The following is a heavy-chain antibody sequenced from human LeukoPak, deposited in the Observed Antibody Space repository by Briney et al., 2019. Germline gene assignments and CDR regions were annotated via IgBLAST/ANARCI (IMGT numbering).Heavy chain of an antibody. D-gene: IGHD3-22*01. CDR3: ASVTYSDFSEHDY. V-gene: IGHV1-2*02. CDR2: IHPKSGDT. Sequence: ASVKVSCKASGYTFTAYYIHWVRQAPGQGLEWMGWIHPKSGDTIYAKKFQGRVTMTRDTSIDTAYMQLNTLTSGDTAIYYCASVTYSDFSEHDYWGQGTLVTVSS. J-gene: IGHJ4*02. CDR1: GYTFTAYY.